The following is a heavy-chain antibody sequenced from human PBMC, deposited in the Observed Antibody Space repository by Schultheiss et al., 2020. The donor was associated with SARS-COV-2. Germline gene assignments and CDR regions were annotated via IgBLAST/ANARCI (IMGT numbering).Heavy chain of an antibody. CDR3: ARGGQWLVRGFHFDY. CDR2: ISSSGGST. CDR1: GFSFRSDW. D-gene: IGHD6-19*01. V-gene: IGHV3-23*01. J-gene: IGHJ4*02. Sequence: GESLKISCVASGFSFRSDWMSWLRQAPGKGLEYVSAISSSGGSTYYANSVKGRFTISRDNSKNTLHLVMNSLTAEDTAVYYCARGGQWLVRGFHFDYWGQGTLVTVSS.